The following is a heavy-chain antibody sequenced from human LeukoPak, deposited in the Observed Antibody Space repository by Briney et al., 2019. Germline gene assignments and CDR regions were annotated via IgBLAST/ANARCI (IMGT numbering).Heavy chain of an antibody. V-gene: IGHV3-33*01. Sequence: PGGSLRLSCAASGFTFSSYGTHWVRQAPGQGLEWVAVIRYDGSNKYYADSVKGRFTISRDNSKNTLFLQMNSLRAEDTAVYYCARGRYDGGGYYLDYWGQGTLVTVSS. CDR2: IRYDGSNK. CDR1: GFTFSSYG. CDR3: ARGRYDGGGYYLDY. D-gene: IGHD3-22*01. J-gene: IGHJ4*02.